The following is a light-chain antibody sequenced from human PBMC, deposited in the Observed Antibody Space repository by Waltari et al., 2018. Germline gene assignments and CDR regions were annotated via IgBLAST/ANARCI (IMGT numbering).Light chain of an antibody. CDR3: AAWDESHYV. CDR1: YPNLGSNY. CDR2: RNN. V-gene: IGLV1-47*01. J-gene: IGLJ1*01. Sequence: QSVLTQPPSASGTPGQRVSIPCSGSYPNLGSNYLYWYQQLPGAAPKLLIYRNNQRPSGVPDRFSASKYGTSASLAISGLRSEDEAVYYCAAWDESHYVFGPGTKVTVL.